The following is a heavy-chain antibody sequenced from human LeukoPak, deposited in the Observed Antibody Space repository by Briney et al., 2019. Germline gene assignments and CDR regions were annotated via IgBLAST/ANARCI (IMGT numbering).Heavy chain of an antibody. Sequence: SETLSLTCTVSGGSISSSSYYWGWIRQPPGKGLEWIGSIYYSGSTYYNPSLKSRVTISVDTSKNQFSLKLSSVTAADTAVYYCARDRGAELTETDFDYWGQGTLVTVSS. CDR1: GGSISSSSYY. CDR2: IYYSGST. J-gene: IGHJ4*02. CDR3: ARDRGAELTETDFDY. D-gene: IGHD1-14*01. V-gene: IGHV4-39*07.